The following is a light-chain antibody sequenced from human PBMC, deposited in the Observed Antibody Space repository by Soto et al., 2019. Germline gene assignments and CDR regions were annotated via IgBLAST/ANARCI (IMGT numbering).Light chain of an antibody. J-gene: IGKJ4*01. CDR2: DSS. CDR3: QQYNSYPLT. Sequence: GESVTITWLAIQFIITSLAWYPHKPGRSPKPLIYDSSSLQSIIPSRFIGSGSVTDFTLTIVILHPEDLPTYYCQQYNSYPLTFGGGIKVNIK. V-gene: IGKV1-16*01. CDR1: QFIITS.